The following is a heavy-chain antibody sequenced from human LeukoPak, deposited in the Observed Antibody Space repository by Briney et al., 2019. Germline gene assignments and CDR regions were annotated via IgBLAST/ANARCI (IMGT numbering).Heavy chain of an antibody. V-gene: IGHV5-51*01. CDR1: GYSFTSYW. J-gene: IGHJ3*02. CDR3: GRPGPGAFDI. CDR2: IYPGDSET. Sequence: GESLKISCKGSGYSFTSYWVGWVRQMPGKGLEWVGMIYPGDSETRYSPSFQGQVTIAADRSVSTAYLQWSSLKASDTAMYYCGRPGPGAFDIWGQGTMVTVSS.